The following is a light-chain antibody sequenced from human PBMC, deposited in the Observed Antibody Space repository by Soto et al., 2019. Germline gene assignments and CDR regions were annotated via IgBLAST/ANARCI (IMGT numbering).Light chain of an antibody. CDR1: QSVSSTS. J-gene: IGKJ4*01. V-gene: IGKV3-20*01. CDR3: QQYGSSPVT. CDR2: GAS. Sequence: EIVLTQSPGTLSLSPGERATLSCRASQSVSSTSLAWYQQKPGQAPRLLIYGASTMATGIPDRFSGSGSGTDFTLIISRLEPEDFALYYCQQYGSSPVTFGGGTKVEIK.